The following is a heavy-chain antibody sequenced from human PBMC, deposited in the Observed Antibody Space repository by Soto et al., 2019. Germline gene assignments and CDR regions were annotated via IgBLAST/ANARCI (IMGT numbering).Heavy chain of an antibody. Sequence: LRLSCAASGFTFNTFSMHWVRQAPGKGLEWVAVISYDGSNKYYADSVKGRFTISRDNSKNTLYLQMNSLRAEDTAVYYCARDLRADSITMIVVAYSYYYYGMDVWGQGTTVTVSS. J-gene: IGHJ6*02. CDR2: ISYDGSNK. V-gene: IGHV3-30-3*01. D-gene: IGHD3-22*01. CDR1: GFTFNTFS. CDR3: ARDLRADSITMIVVAYSYYYYGMDV.